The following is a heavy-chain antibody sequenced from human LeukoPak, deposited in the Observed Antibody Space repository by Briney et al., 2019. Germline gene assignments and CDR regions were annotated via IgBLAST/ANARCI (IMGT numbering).Heavy chain of an antibody. Sequence: SETLSLTCTVSGGSISSYYWSWIRQPPGKGLEWIGYIYYSGSTNYNPFLKSRVTISVDTSKNQFSLKLSSVTAADTAVYYCARTPHQPHKLWFDPWGQGTLVTVSS. CDR2: IYYSGST. J-gene: IGHJ5*02. CDR1: GGSISSYY. V-gene: IGHV4-59*08. CDR3: ARTPHQPHKLWFDP. D-gene: IGHD2-2*01.